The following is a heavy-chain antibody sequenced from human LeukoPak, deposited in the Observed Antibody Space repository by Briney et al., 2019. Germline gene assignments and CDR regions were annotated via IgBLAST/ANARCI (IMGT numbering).Heavy chain of an antibody. Sequence: PGGSLRLSCEASGFTFSRYWMSWVRQAPGKGLEWVASIREDGSETYPADSVRGRFTFSRDNAKNSLYLQMHSLRVEDTAVYHCARDAYCTSTSCYAAFDYWGQGTLVTVSS. D-gene: IGHD2-2*01. CDR2: IREDGSET. CDR1: GFTFSRYW. J-gene: IGHJ4*02. V-gene: IGHV3-7*01. CDR3: ARDAYCTSTSCYAAFDY.